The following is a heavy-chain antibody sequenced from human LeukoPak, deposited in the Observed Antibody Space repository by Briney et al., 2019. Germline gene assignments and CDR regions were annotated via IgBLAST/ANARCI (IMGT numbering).Heavy chain of an antibody. D-gene: IGHD6-6*01. CDR2: IYTSGST. V-gene: IGHV4-4*07. CDR1: SVSIINYY. J-gene: IGHJ4*02. CDR3: ARGGEYSSSFDY. Sequence: PSETLSLTCTVSSVSIINYYWSWIRQPAGKGLEWIGRIYTSGSTNYNPSLKSRVTMSVGTSKNQFSLKLTSVTAADTAVYLCARGGEYSSSFDYWGQGTLVTVSS.